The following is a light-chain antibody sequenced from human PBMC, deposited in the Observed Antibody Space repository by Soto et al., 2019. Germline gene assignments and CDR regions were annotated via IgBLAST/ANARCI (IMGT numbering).Light chain of an antibody. J-gene: IGKJ4*01. Sequence: EIVLTQSTGTLSLSPGERATLSCRASQSVRSSLAWYQQKPGQAPRLLIYGASSRATGIPDRFSGSGSGTEFTLTISRLEPEDFEVYYCQQDGSSTPLTFGGGTKVEIK. CDR2: GAS. V-gene: IGKV3-20*01. CDR1: QSVRSS. CDR3: QQDGSSTPLT.